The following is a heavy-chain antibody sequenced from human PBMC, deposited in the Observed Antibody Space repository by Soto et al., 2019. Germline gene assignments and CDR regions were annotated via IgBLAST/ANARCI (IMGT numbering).Heavy chain of an antibody. CDR2: INAGNGNT. J-gene: IGHJ6*02. CDR3: ARGYPPLDV. CDR1: GYTLTSYA. Sequence: QVQLVQSGAEVKKTGASVKVSCKASGYTLTSYAMHWVRQAPGQRLEWMGWINAGNGNTKYSQKFQGRVTITRDTSASTAYMELSSLRSEDTAVYYCARGYPPLDVWGQGTTVTVSS. D-gene: IGHD1-1*01. V-gene: IGHV1-3*01.